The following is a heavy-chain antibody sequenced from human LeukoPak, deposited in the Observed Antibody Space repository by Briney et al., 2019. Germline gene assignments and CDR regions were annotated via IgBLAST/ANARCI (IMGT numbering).Heavy chain of an antibody. D-gene: IGHD3-10*01. CDR2: FDPEYGET. V-gene: IGHV1-24*01. J-gene: IGHJ4*02. CDR3: ARAYGSGPREGYFDY. CDR1: GYTLAELS. Sequence: ASVKVSCKASGYTLAELSMHWVRQAPGKGLEWMGGFDPEYGETIYAQKFQGRVTMTEDTSTDTAYMELSSLRSEDTAVYYCARAYGSGPREGYFDYWGQGTLVTVSS.